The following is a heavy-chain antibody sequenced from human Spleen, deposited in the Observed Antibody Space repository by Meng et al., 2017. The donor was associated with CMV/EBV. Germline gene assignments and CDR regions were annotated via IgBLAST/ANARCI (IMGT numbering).Heavy chain of an antibody. CDR3: ARDTPHLIYYDSSGYSDY. V-gene: IGHV3-7*01. D-gene: IGHD3-22*01. J-gene: IGHJ4*02. CDR1: GFAFSSYW. CDR2: IKQDGSEK. Sequence: GESLKISCAASGFAFSSYWMHWVRQAPGKGLEWVANIKQDGSEKYYVDSVKGRFTISRDNAKNSLYLQMNSLRAEDTAVYYCARDTPHLIYYDSSGYSDYWGQGTLVTVSS.